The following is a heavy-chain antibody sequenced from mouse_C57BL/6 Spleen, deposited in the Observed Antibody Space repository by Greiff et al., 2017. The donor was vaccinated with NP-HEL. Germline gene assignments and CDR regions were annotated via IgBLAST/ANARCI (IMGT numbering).Heavy chain of an antibody. J-gene: IGHJ3*01. CDR3: ARHESLYDYDGAWFAY. CDR1: GYTFTEYT. CDR2: FYPGSGSI. Sequence: QVQLQQSGAELVKPGASVKLSCKASGYTFTEYTIHWVKQRSGQGLEWIGWFYPGSGSIKYNENFKDKATLTADKSSSTVYMELSRLTSEDSAVYFCARHESLYDYDGAWFAYWGQGTLVTVSA. D-gene: IGHD2-4*01. V-gene: IGHV1-62-2*01.